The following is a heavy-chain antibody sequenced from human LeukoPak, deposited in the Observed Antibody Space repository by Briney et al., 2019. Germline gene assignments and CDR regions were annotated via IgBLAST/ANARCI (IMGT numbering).Heavy chain of an antibody. V-gene: IGHV3-7*01. D-gene: IGHD3-10*01. CDR1: GFTFSRYW. CDR2: INQDGRET. CDR3: ARDVGGPDY. J-gene: IGHJ4*02. Sequence: PGGPLRLSCVASGFTFSRYWMSWVRQAAGKGLEWVANINQDGRETYYVDSVKGRFTISRDNAKNSLYLQINSLRAEDAAVYYCARDVGGPDYWGQGTLVTVSS.